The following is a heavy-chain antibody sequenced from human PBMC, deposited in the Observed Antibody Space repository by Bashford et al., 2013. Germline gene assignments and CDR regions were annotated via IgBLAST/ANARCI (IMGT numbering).Heavy chain of an antibody. CDR2: ISTNGETV. D-gene: IGHD2-15*01. Sequence: GGSLRLSCAASGFTFSDFYMSWIRQAPGKGLEWVSYISTNGETVHYIDSVKGRFTISRDNAKKSVYLQMSNLRAEDTGVYYCARDRDVFRLMDALRTPWGQGNPGPPSP. J-gene: IGHJ4*02. CDR1: GFTFSDFY. V-gene: IGHV3-11*01. CDR3: ARDRDVFRLMDALRTP.